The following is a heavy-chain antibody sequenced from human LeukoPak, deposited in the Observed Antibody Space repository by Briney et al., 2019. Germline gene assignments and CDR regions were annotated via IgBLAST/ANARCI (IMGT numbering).Heavy chain of an antibody. V-gene: IGHV3-7*01. CDR2: IKQDGSEK. D-gene: IGHD1-26*01. J-gene: IGHJ4*02. CDR3: AREGSQSASGTYPGND. Sequence: PGGSLRLSCAASGFMLSSYWMSWVRQAPGKGLEWVANIKQDGSEKYYVDSVKGRFTISRDNAKNSLFLQMNRLRAENTAVYYCAREGSQSASGTYPGNDWGQGTLVSVCS. CDR1: GFMLSSYW.